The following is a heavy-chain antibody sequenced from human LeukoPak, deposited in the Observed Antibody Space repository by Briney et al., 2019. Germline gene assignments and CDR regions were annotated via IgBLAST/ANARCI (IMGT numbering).Heavy chain of an antibody. D-gene: IGHD3-22*01. CDR2: ISSSSSTI. CDR1: GFTFSSYS. V-gene: IGHV3-48*04. J-gene: IGHJ3*02. CDR3: ARARLYYYDSSGYFSYAFDI. Sequence: GGSLRLSCAASGFTFSSYSMNWVRQAPGKGLEWVSYISSSSSTIYYADSVKGRFTISRDNAKNLLYLQMNSLRAEDTAVYYCARARLYYYDSSGYFSYAFDIWGQGTMVTVSS.